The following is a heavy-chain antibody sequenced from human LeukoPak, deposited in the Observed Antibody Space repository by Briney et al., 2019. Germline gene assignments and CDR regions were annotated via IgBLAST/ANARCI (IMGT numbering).Heavy chain of an antibody. Sequence: ASVKVSCKASGYTFTTYYIHWVRQAPGQGLEWMGWINPNSGGTNYAQKFQGRVTMTRDTSISTAYMELSRLRSDDTAVYYCARGGYSSGWYPYYFDYWGQGTLVTVSS. CDR2: INPNSGGT. V-gene: IGHV1-2*02. CDR1: GYTFTTYY. D-gene: IGHD6-19*01. CDR3: ARGGYSSGWYPYYFDY. J-gene: IGHJ4*02.